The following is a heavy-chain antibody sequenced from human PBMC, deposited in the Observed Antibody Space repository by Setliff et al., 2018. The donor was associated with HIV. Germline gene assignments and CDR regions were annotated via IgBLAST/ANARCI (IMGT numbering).Heavy chain of an antibody. CDR2: IGNSGGV. D-gene: IGHD1-26*01. V-gene: IGHV3-48*03. CDR1: GFTFSSYE. J-gene: IGHJ6*03. CDR3: AKGAGGGTYVSDYYYMDV. Sequence: GGSLRLSCAASGFTFSSYEMNWVRQAPGKGLEWVSYIGNSGGVGYAGSVKGRFTVSRDNAKNSLYLQMNSLRTEDTALYYCAKGAGGGTYVSDYYYMDVWGKGTTVTVSS.